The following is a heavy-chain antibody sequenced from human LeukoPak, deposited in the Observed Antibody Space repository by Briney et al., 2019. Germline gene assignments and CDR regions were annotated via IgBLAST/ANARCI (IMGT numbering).Heavy chain of an antibody. D-gene: IGHD4-17*01. V-gene: IGHV1-2*02. J-gene: IGHJ6*03. CDR1: GYAFIGYY. CDR3: ARDVTVTHYYYYYMDV. CDR2: INPDNGVT. Sequence: GASVKVSCKASGYAFIGYYMHWVRQAPGQGLEWMGWINPDNGVTKNARKFQGRVTMTRDTSISTAYMELSRLRSDDTAVYHCARDVTVTHYYYYYMDVWGKGTTVTVSS.